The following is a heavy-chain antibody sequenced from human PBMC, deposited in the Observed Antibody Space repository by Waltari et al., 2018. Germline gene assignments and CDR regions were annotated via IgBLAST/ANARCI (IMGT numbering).Heavy chain of an antibody. J-gene: IGHJ5*02. CDR3: ARLPGFDP. CDR2: IYYSGTT. CDR1: GGSISSSSYY. Sequence: QLQLQESGPGLVKPSETLSLTCTVSGGSISSSSYYWGWIRQPPGKGLEWIGSIYYSGTTYFNPSLKSRVTISVDTSKNQFSLKLSSVTAADTAVYYCARLPGFDPWGQGTLVTVSS. V-gene: IGHV4-39*01.